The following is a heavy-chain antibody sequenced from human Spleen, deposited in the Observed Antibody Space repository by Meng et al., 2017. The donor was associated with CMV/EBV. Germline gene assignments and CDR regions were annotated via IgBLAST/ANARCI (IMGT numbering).Heavy chain of an antibody. V-gene: IGHV3-21*01. CDR2: ISSSSSYI. D-gene: IGHD3-3*01. Sequence: GESLKISCAASDFTFADYTMHWVRQAPGKGLEWVSSISSSSSYIYYADSVKGRFTISRDNAKNLLYLQKNSLRAEDTAGYYCARGDYDFWSGLKPHFDYWGQGTLVTVSS. CDR3: ARGDYDFWSGLKPHFDY. J-gene: IGHJ4*02. CDR1: DFTFADYT.